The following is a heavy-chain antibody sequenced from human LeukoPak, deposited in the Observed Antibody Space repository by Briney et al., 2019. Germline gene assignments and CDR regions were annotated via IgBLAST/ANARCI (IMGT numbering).Heavy chain of an antibody. J-gene: IGHJ4*02. Sequence: GASVKVSCKASGYXFTGYLIHWVRQAPGQGLEWMGWINPNSGGTNYAQKFQGRVTMTRDTSISTAYMDLIRLTSDDAAVYYCVRTYCTTTSCGDLAYWGQGTLVTVSS. D-gene: IGHD2-8*01. CDR2: INPNSGGT. CDR1: GYXFTGYL. CDR3: VRTYCTTTSCGDLAY. V-gene: IGHV1-2*02.